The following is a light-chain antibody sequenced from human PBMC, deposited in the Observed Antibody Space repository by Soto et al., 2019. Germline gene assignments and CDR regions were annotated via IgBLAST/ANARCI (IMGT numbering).Light chain of an antibody. CDR1: SSDVGGYNY. Sequence: QSALTQPASVSGSPGQSINISCNGTSSDVGGYNYVSWYQQHPGKAPKLMIYEVSNRPSGVSNRFSGSKSGNTASLTISGLQAEDEADYYCSSYTSSSRGVFGTGTKLTVL. V-gene: IGLV2-14*01. CDR2: EVS. CDR3: SSYTSSSRGV. J-gene: IGLJ1*01.